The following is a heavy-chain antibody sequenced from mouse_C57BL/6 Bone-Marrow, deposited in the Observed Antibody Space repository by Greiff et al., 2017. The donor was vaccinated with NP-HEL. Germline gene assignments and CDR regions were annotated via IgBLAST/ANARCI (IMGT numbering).Heavy chain of an antibody. V-gene: IGHV1-59*01. CDR3: ARWDDYYWYFDV. D-gene: IGHD2-4*01. CDR1: GYTFTSYW. J-gene: IGHJ1*03. Sequence: VQLQQPGAELVRPGTSVKLSCKASGYTFTSYWMHWEKQRPGQGLEWIGVIDPSDSYTNYNQKFKGKATLTVDTSSSTAYMQLSSLTSEDSAVYYCARWDDYYWYFDVWGTGTTGTVAS. CDR2: IDPSDSYT.